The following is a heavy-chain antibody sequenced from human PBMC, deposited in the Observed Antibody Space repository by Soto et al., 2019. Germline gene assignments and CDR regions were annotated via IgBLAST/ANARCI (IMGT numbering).Heavy chain of an antibody. Sequence: PSETLSLTCPVSGGSISSGGYYWSWIRQHPGKGLEWIGYIYYSGSTYYNPSLKSRVTISVDTSKKQFSLKLSSVTAADTAVYYCARSPAYGDCANLDTWGQGTLVNVSS. D-gene: IGHD4-17*01. J-gene: IGHJ5*02. CDR2: IYYSGST. CDR3: ARSPAYGDCANLDT. CDR1: GGSISSGGYY. V-gene: IGHV4-31*03.